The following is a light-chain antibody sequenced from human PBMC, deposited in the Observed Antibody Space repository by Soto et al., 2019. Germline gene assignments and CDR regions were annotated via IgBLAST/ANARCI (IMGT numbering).Light chain of an antibody. CDR1: SSDVGSYNL. J-gene: IGLJ2*01. V-gene: IGLV2-23*02. Sequence: QSVLTQPASVSGSPGQSITISCTGTSSDVGSYNLVSWYQQHPGKAPKLMIYEVSKRPSGVSNRFSGSKSGNTASLTFSGLQAEDEADYYCCSYAGSSTWVVFGGGTQLTVL. CDR2: EVS. CDR3: CSYAGSSTWVV.